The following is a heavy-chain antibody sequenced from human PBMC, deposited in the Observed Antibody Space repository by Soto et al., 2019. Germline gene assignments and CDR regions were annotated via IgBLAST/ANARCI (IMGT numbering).Heavy chain of an antibody. D-gene: IGHD6-25*01. CDR2: IKRKIDGETT. CDR3: TLAAGLSETDY. Sequence: KPGGSLRLSCAVSGFTFSGAWMTWLRQAPGKGLEWVGRIKRKIDGETTDYAAPVKGRFIISRDDSTNTLYLQMNSLKTEDTAMYFCTLAAGLSETDYWGQGALVTVSS. J-gene: IGHJ4*02. CDR1: GFTFSGAW. V-gene: IGHV3-15*01.